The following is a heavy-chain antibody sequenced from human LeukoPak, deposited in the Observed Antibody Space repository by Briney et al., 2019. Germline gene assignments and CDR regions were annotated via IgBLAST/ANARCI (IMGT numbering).Heavy chain of an antibody. V-gene: IGHV4-39*01. J-gene: IGHJ5*02. CDR1: GVSISSSNYF. CDR2: IYYSGSA. CDR3: ARRFLVPATTDWFDP. D-gene: IGHD2-2*01. Sequence: SETLSLTCTVSGVSISSSNYFWAWIRQPPGKGLEWIGNIYYSGSAYYNPSLKSRVTISVDTSKSQFSLSLSSVTAADTAVYYCARRFLVPATTDWFDPWGQGTLVTVSS.